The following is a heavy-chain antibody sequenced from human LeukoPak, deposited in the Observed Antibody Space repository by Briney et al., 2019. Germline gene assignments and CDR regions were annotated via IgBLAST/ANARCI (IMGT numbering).Heavy chain of an antibody. Sequence: GESLKISCKGSGYSFTSYWIGWVRQMPGKGLEWMGIIYPGDSDARYSPPSRGQVTISADKSISTAYLQWSSLKASDTAMYYCARIRYPVVVPAAITGAFDIWGQGTMVTVSS. CDR1: GYSFTSYW. J-gene: IGHJ3*02. V-gene: IGHV5-51*01. CDR2: IYPGDSDA. D-gene: IGHD2-2*01. CDR3: ARIRYPVVVPAAITGAFDI.